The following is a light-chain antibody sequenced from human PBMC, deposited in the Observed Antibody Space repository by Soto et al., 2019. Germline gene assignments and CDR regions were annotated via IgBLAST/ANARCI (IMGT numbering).Light chain of an antibody. CDR1: SSDVGGYNY. Sequence: QSALTQPRSVSGSPGQSVTISCTGTSSDVGGYNYVSWYQQHPGKAPKLMIYDVSKRPSGVPDRFSGSKSGNTASLTISGLQAEAEADYYCCSYAGSYTLRVFGGGTKLTVL. CDR2: DVS. CDR3: CSYAGSYTLRV. J-gene: IGLJ2*01. V-gene: IGLV2-11*01.